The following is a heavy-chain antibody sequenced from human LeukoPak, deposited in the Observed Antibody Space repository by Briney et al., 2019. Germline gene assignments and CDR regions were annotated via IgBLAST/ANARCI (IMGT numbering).Heavy chain of an antibody. CDR3: AKDHYDSRPSDYFDY. Sequence: GGSLRLSCAASGFTFSSYGMHWVRQAPGKGLEWVAVISYDGSNKYYADSVKGRFTISRDNSKNTLYLQMNSLRAEDTAVYYCAKDHYDSRPSDYFDYWGQGTLVTVSS. V-gene: IGHV3-30*18. D-gene: IGHD3-22*01. J-gene: IGHJ4*02. CDR2: ISYDGSNK. CDR1: GFTFSSYG.